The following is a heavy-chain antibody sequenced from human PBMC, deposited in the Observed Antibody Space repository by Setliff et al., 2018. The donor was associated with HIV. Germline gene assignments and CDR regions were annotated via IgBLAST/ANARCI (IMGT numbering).Heavy chain of an antibody. V-gene: IGHV3-48*04. CDR1: GFTFSSYS. Sequence: LRLSCAASGFTFSSYSMNWVRQAPGKGLEWLSYISSSSGTILYVDSVQGRFTISRDNAENSLYLQMSSLRAEDTAVYYCARKLRPGHGMDVWGQGTTVTVSS. CDR3: ARKLRPGHGMDV. D-gene: IGHD3-10*01. CDR2: ISSSSGTI. J-gene: IGHJ6*02.